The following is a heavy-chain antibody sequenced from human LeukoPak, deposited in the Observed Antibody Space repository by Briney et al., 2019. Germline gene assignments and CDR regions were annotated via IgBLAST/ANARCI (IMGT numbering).Heavy chain of an antibody. CDR2: ISYDGSNK. D-gene: IGHD7-27*01. CDR3: ARENKLGYFDY. V-gene: IGHV3-30-3*01. CDR1: GFTFSSYA. J-gene: IGHJ4*02. Sequence: PGGSLRLSCAASGFTFSSYAMHWVRQAPGKGLKWVAVISYDGSNKYYADSVKGRFTISRDNSKNTLYLQMNSLRAEDTAVYYCARENKLGYFDYWGQGTLVTVSS.